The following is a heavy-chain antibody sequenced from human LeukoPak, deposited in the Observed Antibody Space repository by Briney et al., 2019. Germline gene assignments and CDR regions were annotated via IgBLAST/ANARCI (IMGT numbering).Heavy chain of an antibody. V-gene: IGHV1-18*01. CDR3: ARGGSRVVTYGNFDY. Sequence: ASVRVSCKPSGYTFTSYALSWVRQAPGQGLEWMGWISTYSGNTNYAQKLQGRITMTIETSTSTAYMELRSLRSDDTAVYYCARGGSRVVTYGNFDYWGQGTLVTVSS. J-gene: IGHJ4*02. CDR1: GYTFTSYA. D-gene: IGHD2-21*02. CDR2: ISTYSGNT.